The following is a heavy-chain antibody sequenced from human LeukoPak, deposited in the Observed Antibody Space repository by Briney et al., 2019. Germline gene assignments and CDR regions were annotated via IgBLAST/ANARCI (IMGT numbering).Heavy chain of an antibody. Sequence: GGSLRLSCVASGFPFSSYWMTWVRQAPRKGLEWVANIKQDGSRKSYVDSVKGRFTISRDNAKNSLYLQMNSLRAEDTAIYYCTRVGYIDEGIDYWGQGTLVTVSS. J-gene: IGHJ4*02. CDR3: TRVGYIDEGIDY. CDR1: GFPFSSYW. V-gene: IGHV3-7*04. D-gene: IGHD5-24*01. CDR2: IKQDGSRK.